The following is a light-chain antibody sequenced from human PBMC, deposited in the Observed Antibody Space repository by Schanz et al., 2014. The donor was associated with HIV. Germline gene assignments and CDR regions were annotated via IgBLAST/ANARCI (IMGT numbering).Light chain of an antibody. V-gene: IGLV2-8*01. Sequence: QSALTQPPSASGSPGQSVTISCTGTSSDVGGHDRVSWYQQYPGKAPKLLIYEVDKRPSGVPDRFSGSKSGNTASLTVSGLQAEDEADYHCSSYAGSLPLVFGGGTQLTVL. J-gene: IGLJ2*01. CDR1: SSDVGGHDR. CDR2: EVD. CDR3: SSYAGSLPLV.